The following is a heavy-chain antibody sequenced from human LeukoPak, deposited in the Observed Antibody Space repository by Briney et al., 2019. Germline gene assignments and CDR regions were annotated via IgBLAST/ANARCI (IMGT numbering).Heavy chain of an antibody. D-gene: IGHD2-8*01. CDR3: ARDVLGGFDY. J-gene: IGHJ4*02. CDR2: IKQDGSEK. Sequence: PGGSLRLSCAASGFTFSRYWISWVRQAPGKGGEWVANIKQDGSEKYYVDSVKGRFTISRDNAKNSLYLQMNSLRAEDTAVYYCARDVLGGFDYWGQGTLVTVSS. V-gene: IGHV3-7*04. CDR1: GFTFSRYW.